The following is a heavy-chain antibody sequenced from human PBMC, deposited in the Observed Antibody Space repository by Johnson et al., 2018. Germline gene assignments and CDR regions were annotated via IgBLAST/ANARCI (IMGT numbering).Heavy chain of an antibody. CDR3: ARGGPRAVAGDAFDI. CDR2: IKRKTDGGTT. Sequence: VQLVESGGGLVKPGGSLRLSCAASGFTFSNAWMNWVRQAPGKGLEWVGRIKRKTDGGTTDYAAPVKGRLTISRDDSKTTLYLQMNSLKTEDTAVYYCARGGPRAVAGDAFDIWGQGTMVTVSS. V-gene: IGHV3-15*07. J-gene: IGHJ3*02. D-gene: IGHD6-19*01. CDR1: GFTFSNAW.